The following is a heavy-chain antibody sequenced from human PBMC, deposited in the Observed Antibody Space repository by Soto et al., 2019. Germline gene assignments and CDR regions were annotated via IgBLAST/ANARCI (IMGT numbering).Heavy chain of an antibody. Sequence: GASVKVSCKASGGTFSSYAISWVRQAPGQGLEWMGGIIPIFGTANYAQKFQGRVTITADESTSTAYMEPSSLRSEDTAVYYCARVTFRVVRGVTHSLGYYYYGMDVWGQGTTVTVSS. CDR2: IIPIFGTA. CDR1: GGTFSSYA. CDR3: ARVTFRVVRGVTHSLGYYYYGMDV. D-gene: IGHD3-10*01. V-gene: IGHV1-69*13. J-gene: IGHJ6*02.